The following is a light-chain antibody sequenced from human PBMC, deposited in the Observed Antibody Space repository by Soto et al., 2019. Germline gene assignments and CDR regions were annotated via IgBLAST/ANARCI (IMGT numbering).Light chain of an antibody. Sequence: EIVLTQSPGTLSLSPGERATLSCRASQSVSSGYLAWYQQKPGQSPRLLIYGVSSRATGVPDRFSGSGSGTNFTLTNSRLEAEDSAVYYCQRYDISPSWTFGQGTKVEIK. J-gene: IGKJ1*01. V-gene: IGKV3-20*01. CDR2: GVS. CDR3: QRYDISPSWT. CDR1: QSVSSGY.